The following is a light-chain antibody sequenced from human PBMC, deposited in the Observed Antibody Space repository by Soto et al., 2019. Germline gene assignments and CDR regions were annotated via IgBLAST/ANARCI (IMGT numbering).Light chain of an antibody. CDR3: QQYGSSPPA. V-gene: IGKV3-20*01. Sequence: EIVLTQSPGTLSLSPGERATLSCRASQSVSRSYLAWYQQKPGQAPRLLIYGASSRATGIPDRFSGSGSGTDFTLTISRLEPEDFGVYYCQQYGSSPPAFGQGTKVEIK. J-gene: IGKJ1*01. CDR1: QSVSRSY. CDR2: GAS.